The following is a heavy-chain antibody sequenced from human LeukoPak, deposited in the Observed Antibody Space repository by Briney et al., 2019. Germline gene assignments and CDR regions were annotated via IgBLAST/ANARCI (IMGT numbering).Heavy chain of an antibody. Sequence: SETLSLTCTVSGGSISSYYWSWIRQPAGKGLEWIGRIYSSGSTNYSPSPKSRVTMSVDTSKNQFSLKLSSVTAADTAVYYCARVVVFGVVSSDYYYYYMDVWGKGTTVTVSS. CDR1: GGSISSYY. D-gene: IGHD3-3*01. J-gene: IGHJ6*03. CDR3: ARVVVFGVVSSDYYYYYMDV. V-gene: IGHV4-4*07. CDR2: IYSSGST.